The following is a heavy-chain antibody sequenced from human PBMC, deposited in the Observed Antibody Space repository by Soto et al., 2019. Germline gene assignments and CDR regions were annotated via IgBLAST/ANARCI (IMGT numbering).Heavy chain of an antibody. D-gene: IGHD5-12*01. V-gene: IGHV4-39*02. CDR1: GASFSDANYY. Sequence: KPSETLSLTCIVSGASFSDANYYWVWIRQPPGEGLEWIGSFYYDGRTYYNASLKSRVTISVDTSKNHFSLMLTSVTAADTAVYYCARRSHIVLAPTWGQGTLVTVSS. CDR3: ARRSHIVLAPT. CDR2: FYYDGRT. J-gene: IGHJ4*02.